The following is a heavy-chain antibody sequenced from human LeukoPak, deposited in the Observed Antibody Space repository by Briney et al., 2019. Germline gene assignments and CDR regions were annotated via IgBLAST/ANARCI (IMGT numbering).Heavy chain of an antibody. CDR2: INSDGSST. CDR1: GFTFRTDW. Sequence: PGGSLRLSCVGSGFTFRTDWVNWVRQAPGKGLVWVSRINSDGSSTTYADSVKGRFTISRDNAKNTVYLQMNSLRAEDTAVYYCGSGGWVLDYWGQGTLVTVSS. V-gene: IGHV3-74*01. D-gene: IGHD1-26*01. CDR3: GSGGWVLDY. J-gene: IGHJ4*02.